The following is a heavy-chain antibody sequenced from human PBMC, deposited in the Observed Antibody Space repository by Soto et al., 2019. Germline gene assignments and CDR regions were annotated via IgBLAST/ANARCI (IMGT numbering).Heavy chain of an antibody. CDR1: GFTFSSYE. CDR3: ARDPGYCTNGVCYTGRYRMDV. V-gene: IGHV3-48*03. J-gene: IGHJ6*02. D-gene: IGHD2-8*01. Sequence: GGCLRLSCAASGFTFSSYEMNWVRQAPGKGLEWVSYISISGSTIYYADSVKGRFTISRDNAKNSLYLQMNSLRAEDTAVYYCARDPGYCTNGVCYTGRYRMDVWGQGTTVTVSS. CDR2: ISISGSTI.